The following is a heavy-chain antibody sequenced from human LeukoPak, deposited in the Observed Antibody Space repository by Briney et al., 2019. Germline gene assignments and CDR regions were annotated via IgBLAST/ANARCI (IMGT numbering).Heavy chain of an antibody. CDR3: ARGGGLDV. J-gene: IGHJ6*02. V-gene: IGHV3-7*04. CDR1: GLTLSNFW. Sequence: GGSLRLSCTASGLTLSNFWMTWVRQAPGKGLEWVANIKRDGSEKHYLDSVKGRFTISRDNAKNSLWLQMNSLRGEDTAVYFCARGGGLDVWGQGATVTVSS. CDR2: IKRDGSEK.